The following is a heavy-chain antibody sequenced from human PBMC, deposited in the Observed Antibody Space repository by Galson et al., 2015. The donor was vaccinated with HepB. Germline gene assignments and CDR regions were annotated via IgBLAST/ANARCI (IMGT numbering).Heavy chain of an antibody. CDR1: GFTFSSYG. Sequence: SLRLSCAASGFTFSSYGMHWVRQAPGKGLEWVAVISYDGSNKYYADSVKGRFTISRDNSKNTLYLQMNSLRAEDTAVYYCAKSRRVAVAGMRGIDYWGQGTLVTVSS. J-gene: IGHJ4*02. CDR3: AKSRRVAVAGMRGIDY. V-gene: IGHV3-30*18. D-gene: IGHD6-19*01. CDR2: ISYDGSNK.